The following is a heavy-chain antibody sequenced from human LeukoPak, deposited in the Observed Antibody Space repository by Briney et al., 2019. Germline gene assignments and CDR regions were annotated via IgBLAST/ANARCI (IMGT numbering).Heavy chain of an antibody. V-gene: IGHV3-48*01. CDR2: ISSSSSTI. D-gene: IGHD5-18*01. CDR3: ARVRIQLYWYFDL. CDR1: GFSFSSYS. Sequence: GGSLRLSCAASGFSFSSYSMNWVRQAPGKGQEWVSYISSSSSTIYYADSVKGRFTISRDNANNSLYLQMNSLRAEDTAVYYCARVRIQLYWYFDLWGRGTLVTVSS. J-gene: IGHJ2*01.